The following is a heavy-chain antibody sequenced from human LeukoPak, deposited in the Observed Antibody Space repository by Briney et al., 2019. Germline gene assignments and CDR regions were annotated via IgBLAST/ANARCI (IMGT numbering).Heavy chain of an antibody. Sequence: GGSLRLSCAASGFTFSSYAMSWVRQAPGKGLEWVSAISGSGGSTYYADSVKGRFTISRDNSKNTLYLQMNSLRAEDTAVYYCAKDRKNTIFGVVITHLDYMDVWGKGTTVTVSS. CDR3: AKDRKNTIFGVVITHLDYMDV. CDR1: GFTFSSYA. V-gene: IGHV3-23*01. D-gene: IGHD3-3*01. CDR2: ISGSGGST. J-gene: IGHJ6*03.